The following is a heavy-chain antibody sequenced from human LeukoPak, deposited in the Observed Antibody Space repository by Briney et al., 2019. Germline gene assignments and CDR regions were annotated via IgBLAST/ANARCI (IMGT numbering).Heavy chain of an antibody. CDR1: GFTFSSYA. CDR3: AKDKRWSSSSPIDY. D-gene: IGHD6-6*01. J-gene: IGHJ4*02. Sequence: GGSLRLSCAASGFTFSSYAMSWVRQAPGKGLEWVSAISGSGGSTYYADSVKGRFTISRDNSKNTLYLQMNSLRAEDTAVYYCAKDKRWSSSSPIDYWGQGTLVTVSS. CDR2: ISGSGGST. V-gene: IGHV3-23*01.